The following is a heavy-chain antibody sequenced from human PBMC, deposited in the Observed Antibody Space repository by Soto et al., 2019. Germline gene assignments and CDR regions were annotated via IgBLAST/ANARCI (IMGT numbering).Heavy chain of an antibody. Sequence: PGGSLRLSCVGSGFTFSDSVMAWVRQAPGKGLEWLSVMSGDGRTRYALSVTGRFTISRDNSKNTLYLQMRSLRAKDAAAYYCVKWHTSNFDSLPFTGFDFWGQGTQVTVSS. V-gene: IGHV3-23*01. CDR2: MSGDGRT. CDR3: VKWHTSNFDSLPFTGFDF. D-gene: IGHD3-22*01. J-gene: IGHJ4*02. CDR1: GFTFSDSV.